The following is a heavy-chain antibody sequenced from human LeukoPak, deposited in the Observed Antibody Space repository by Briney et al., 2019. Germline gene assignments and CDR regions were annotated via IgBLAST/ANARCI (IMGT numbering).Heavy chain of an antibody. Sequence: GSLRLSCAASGFTVSSNYMSWVRQAPGKGLEWVSVIYSGGSTYYADSVKGRFTISRDNSKNTLYLQMNSLRAEDTAVYYCARAGSGGSYGPSRYYMDVWGKGTTVTVSS. CDR2: IYSGGST. J-gene: IGHJ6*03. D-gene: IGHD2-15*01. V-gene: IGHV3-53*01. CDR1: GFTVSSNY. CDR3: ARAGSGGSYGPSRYYMDV.